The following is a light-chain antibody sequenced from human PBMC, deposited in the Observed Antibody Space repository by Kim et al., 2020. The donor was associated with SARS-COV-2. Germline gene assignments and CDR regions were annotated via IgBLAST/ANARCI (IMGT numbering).Light chain of an antibody. CDR1: QSVSSSH. V-gene: IGKV3-20*01. CDR3: QQFGSSYT. CDR2: GSS. J-gene: IGKJ2*01. Sequence: EIVLTQSPGTLSLSPGERATLSCRASQSVSSSHLAWYQQKPGQAPRLLIYGSSSRATGTPDRFSGSGSGTDFTLTISRLEPEDFAVYYCQQFGSSYTFGQGTNLEI.